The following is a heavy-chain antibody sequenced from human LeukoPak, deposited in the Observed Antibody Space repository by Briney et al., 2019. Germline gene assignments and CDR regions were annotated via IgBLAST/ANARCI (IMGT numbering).Heavy chain of an antibody. Sequence: GKSLRLSCVVSGFTFRSYGLHWVRQAPDKGLEWVATISYDGKNTYSGDSVKGRFTISRDNSKNILYLQMNSLKIEDTAIYYCAREQGRSVYFDAWGQGTLVTVSS. CDR2: ISYDGKNT. CDR1: GFTFRSYG. CDR3: AREQGRSVYFDA. D-gene: IGHD3-10*01. V-gene: IGHV3-30*19. J-gene: IGHJ4*02.